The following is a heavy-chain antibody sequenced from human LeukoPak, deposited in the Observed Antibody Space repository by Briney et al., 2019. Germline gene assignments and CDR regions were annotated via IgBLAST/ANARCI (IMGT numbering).Heavy chain of an antibody. V-gene: IGHV4-38-2*01. CDR2: IYYSGST. CDR1: GYSISSGYY. D-gene: IGHD5-18*01. J-gene: IGHJ4*02. CDR3: ARGFGYSYGY. Sequence: PSETLSLTCAVSGYSISSGYYWGWIRQPPGKGLEWIGYIYYSGSTNYNPSLKSRVTISVDTSKNQFSLKLSSVTAADTAVYYCARGFGYSYGYWGQGTLVTVSS.